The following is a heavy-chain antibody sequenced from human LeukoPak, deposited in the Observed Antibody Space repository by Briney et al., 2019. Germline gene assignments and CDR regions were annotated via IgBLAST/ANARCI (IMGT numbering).Heavy chain of an antibody. V-gene: IGHV3-74*01. CDR2: INSDGSST. J-gene: IGHJ5*02. Sequence: PGGSLRLSCAASGFTFSSYWMHWVRQAPGKGLVWVSRINSDGSSTRYADSVKGRFTIYRDNAKNTLYLQMNSLRAEDTAVYYCVRGVGGDSGFDPWGQGTLVTVSS. D-gene: IGHD1-26*01. CDR1: GFTFSSYW. CDR3: VRGVGGDSGFDP.